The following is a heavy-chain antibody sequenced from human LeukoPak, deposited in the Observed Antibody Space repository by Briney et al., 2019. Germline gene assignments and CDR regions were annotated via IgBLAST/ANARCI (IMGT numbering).Heavy chain of an antibody. J-gene: IGHJ6*02. CDR1: GFTFSSYA. CDR2: VSGSGGST. D-gene: IGHD3-9*01. V-gene: IGHV3-23*01. Sequence: GGSLRLSCAASGFTFSSYAMSWVRQAPGKGLEWFSAVSGSGGSTYYADSVKGRFTISRDNSKNTLYLQMNSLRAEDTAVYYCAKGRYFDPYGMDVWGQGTTVTVSS. CDR3: AKGRYFDPYGMDV.